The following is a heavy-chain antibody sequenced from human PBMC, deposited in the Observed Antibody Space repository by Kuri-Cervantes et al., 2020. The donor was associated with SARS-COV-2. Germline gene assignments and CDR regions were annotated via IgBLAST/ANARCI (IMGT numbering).Heavy chain of an antibody. J-gene: IGHJ5*02. CDR2: IIPIFGTA. CDR3: ANTPAGSSSWQYAFWFDP. V-gene: IGHV1-69*13. D-gene: IGHD6-13*01. Sequence: SVKVSCKASGGTFSCYAISWVRQAPGQGLEWMGGIIPIFGTANYAQKFQGRVTITADESTSTAYMELSSLRSEDTAVYYCANTPAGSSSWQYAFWFDPWGQGTLVTVSS. CDR1: GGTFSCYA.